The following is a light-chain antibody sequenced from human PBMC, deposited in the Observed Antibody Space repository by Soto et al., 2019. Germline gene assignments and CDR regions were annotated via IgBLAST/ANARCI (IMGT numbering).Light chain of an antibody. CDR2: DVS. V-gene: IGLV2-14*01. CDR1: SSDIGDYNY. Sequence: QSALTQPASVSGSPGQSIAISCTGTSSDIGDYNYVSWYQQHPGKAPKLMIFDVSNRPSGVSNRFSGYMSGNTASLTISVLQPEDEADYYCSSYTGGSTVVFGGGTKLTVL. J-gene: IGLJ2*01. CDR3: SSYTGGSTVV.